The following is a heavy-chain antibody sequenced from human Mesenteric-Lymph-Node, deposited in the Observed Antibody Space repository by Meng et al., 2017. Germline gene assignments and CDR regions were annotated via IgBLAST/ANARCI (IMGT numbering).Heavy chain of an antibody. V-gene: IGHV4-4*02. CDR1: GGSMSSTNW. J-gene: IGHJ4*02. CDR2: IYHSGST. CDR3: ARSPYSGSALPFFDY. Sequence: QVQLQGSGPWLVKPSGTLSLTCAVSGGSMSSTNWWSWVRQPPGKGLEWIGEIYHSGSTNYNPSLKSRVSISVDKSKNQFSLKLSSVTAADTAVYYCARSPYSGSALPFFDYWGQGSLVTVSS. D-gene: IGHD1-26*01.